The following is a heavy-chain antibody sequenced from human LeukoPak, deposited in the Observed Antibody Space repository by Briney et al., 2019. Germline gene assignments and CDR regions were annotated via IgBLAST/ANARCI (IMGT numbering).Heavy chain of an antibody. Sequence: EASVKVSCKASGYTFTSYDINWVRQATGQGLEWMGWMNPNSGNTDYAQKFQGRVTMTRNTSISTAYMELSSLRSEDTAVYYCARAGGYCGRISCPYYFDYWGQGSLVAVSS. CDR3: ARAGGYCGRISCPYYFDY. V-gene: IGHV1-8*01. CDR1: GYTFTSYD. J-gene: IGHJ4*02. D-gene: IGHD2-15*01. CDR2: MNPNSGNT.